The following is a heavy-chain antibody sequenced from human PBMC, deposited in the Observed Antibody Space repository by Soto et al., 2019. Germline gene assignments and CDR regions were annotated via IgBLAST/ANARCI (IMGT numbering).Heavy chain of an antibody. D-gene: IGHD6-13*01. V-gene: IGHV1-69*13. CDR3: ARQGFHGYSSSWYLPQYYFDY. Sequence: SVKVSCKASGGTFSSYAISWVRQAPGQGLEWMGGIIPIFGTANYAQKFQGRVTITADESTSTAYMELSSLRSEDTAVYYCARQGFHGYSSSWYLPQYYFDYWGQGTLVTVSS. CDR1: GGTFSSYA. J-gene: IGHJ4*02. CDR2: IIPIFGTA.